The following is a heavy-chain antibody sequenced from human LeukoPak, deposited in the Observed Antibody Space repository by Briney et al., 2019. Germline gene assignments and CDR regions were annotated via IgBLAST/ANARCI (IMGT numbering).Heavy chain of an antibody. CDR3: ATYTVTPRHFDY. V-gene: IGHV3-23*01. Sequence: RGSLRLSCEASGFTFTSYAMSWVRQAPGKGLEWVSSITGSGGDTYYADSVKGRFTISRDNSKNTLYLQMNSLRAEDTAVYFCATYTVTPRHFDYWGQGTLVTVSS. J-gene: IGHJ4*02. D-gene: IGHD4-17*01. CDR2: ITGSGGDT. CDR1: GFTFTSYA.